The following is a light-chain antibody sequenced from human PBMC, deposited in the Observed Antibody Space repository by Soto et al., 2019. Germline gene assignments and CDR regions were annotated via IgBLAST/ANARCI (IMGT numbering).Light chain of an antibody. Sequence: QSALTQPPSASGSPGQSVTISCTGTSSDVGGYNYVSWYQQYPGRAPKLMIYEVTKRPSGVPDRFAGAKSGNTACLTVSGLQAEDEADYYCSSYAAGNDFYFVFGGGTKLTVL. CDR1: SSDVGGYNY. CDR3: SSYAAGNDFYFV. J-gene: IGLJ3*02. V-gene: IGLV2-8*01. CDR2: EVT.